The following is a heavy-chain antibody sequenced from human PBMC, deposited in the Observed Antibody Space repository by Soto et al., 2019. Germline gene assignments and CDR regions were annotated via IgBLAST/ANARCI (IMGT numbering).Heavy chain of an antibody. CDR1: GFTFSSYA. CDR2: ISYDGSNK. Sequence: PGGSLRLSCAASGFTFSSYAMHWVRQAPGKGLEWVAVISYDGSNKYYADSVKGRFTISRDNSKNTLYLQMNSLRAEDTAVYYCARDSGIVATKPYYGMDVWGQGTTVTVSS. J-gene: IGHJ6*02. D-gene: IGHD5-12*01. V-gene: IGHV3-30-3*01. CDR3: ARDSGIVATKPYYGMDV.